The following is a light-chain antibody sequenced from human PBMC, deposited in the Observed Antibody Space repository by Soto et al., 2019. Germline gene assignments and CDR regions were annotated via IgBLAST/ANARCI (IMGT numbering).Light chain of an antibody. V-gene: IGLV4-69*02. J-gene: IGLJ2*01. Sequence: QLVLTQSPSASASLGASVKLTCTLSSGHSNYAIAWHQQQPEKGPRYLMKVDSDGSHSKGDGIPDRFSGSRSGDERYLTISSLQSEDEADYYCQTWGTGIVVFGGGTKVTVL. CDR2: VDSDGSH. CDR3: QTWGTGIVV. CDR1: SGHSNYA.